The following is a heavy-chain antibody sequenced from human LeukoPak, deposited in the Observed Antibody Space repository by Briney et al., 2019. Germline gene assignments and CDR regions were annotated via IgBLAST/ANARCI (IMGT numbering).Heavy chain of an antibody. Sequence: GGSPRLSCAASGYTFSNCAMSWVRQAPGKGLEWVSSISVSGGNSYYADSVKGRFTISRDNSKNTLYLQMNSLRAEDTAVYYCAKRAYCSGTTSSYYFDYWGQGTLVTVSS. V-gene: IGHV3-23*01. J-gene: IGHJ4*02. CDR1: GYTFSNCA. CDR2: ISVSGGNS. D-gene: IGHD2-2*01. CDR3: AKRAYCSGTTSSYYFDY.